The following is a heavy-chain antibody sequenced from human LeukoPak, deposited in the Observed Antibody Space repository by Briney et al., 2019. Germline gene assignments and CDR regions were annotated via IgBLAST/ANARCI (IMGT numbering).Heavy chain of an antibody. J-gene: IGHJ4*02. V-gene: IGHV4-59*01. CDR2: IYYRGST. CDR1: GGSISSYY. CDR3: ARGGYYDSSGYDIDY. D-gene: IGHD3-22*01. Sequence: SETLSLTCTVSGGSISSYYWSWIRQPPGKGLEWIGYIYYRGSTNYNPSLKSRVTISVDTSKNQFSLKLSSVTAADTAVYYCARGGYYDSSGYDIDYWGQGTLVTVSS.